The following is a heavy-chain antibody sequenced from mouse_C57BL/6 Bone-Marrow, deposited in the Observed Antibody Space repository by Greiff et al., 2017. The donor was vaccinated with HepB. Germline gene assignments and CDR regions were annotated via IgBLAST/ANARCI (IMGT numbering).Heavy chain of an antibody. CDR3: GGGQLRLQGY. J-gene: IGHJ2*01. CDR1: GYSFTSYY. D-gene: IGHD3-2*02. V-gene: IGHV1-66*01. Sequence: QVQLKQSGPELVKPGASVKISCKASGYSFTSYYIHWVKQRPGQGLEWIGWIYPGSGNTKYNEKFKGKATLTADTSSSTAYMQLSSLTSEDSAVYYCGGGQLRLQGYWGQGTTLTVSS. CDR2: IYPGSGNT.